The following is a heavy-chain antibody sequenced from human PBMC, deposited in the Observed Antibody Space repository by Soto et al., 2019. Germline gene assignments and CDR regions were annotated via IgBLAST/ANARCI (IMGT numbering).Heavy chain of an antibody. CDR1: GGTFSSYA. J-gene: IGHJ6*02. V-gene: IGHV1-69*01. D-gene: IGHD2-2*01. Sequence: QVQLVQSGAEVKKPGSSVKVSCKASGGTFSSYAISWVRQAPGQGLEWMGGIIPISGTANYAQKFQGRVTITADEPTSTAYMELSSLRSEDTAVYYCARSQGSSTSLEIYYYYYYGKDVWGQGTTVTVSS. CDR3: ARSQGSSTSLEIYYYYYYGKDV. CDR2: IIPISGTA.